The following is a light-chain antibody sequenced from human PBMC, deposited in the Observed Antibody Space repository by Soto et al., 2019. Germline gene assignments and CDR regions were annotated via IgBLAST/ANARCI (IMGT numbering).Light chain of an antibody. CDR1: QSISSW. Sequence: DIQMTQSPSTLSAYVGDRVTITCRASQSISSWLAWYQQKPGKAPKLLIYKATSLESGVPSRFSGSGSGTEFTLTISSLQPDDFATYYCQQDPWTFGQGTKVEIK. CDR2: KAT. V-gene: IGKV1-5*03. J-gene: IGKJ1*01. CDR3: QQDPWT.